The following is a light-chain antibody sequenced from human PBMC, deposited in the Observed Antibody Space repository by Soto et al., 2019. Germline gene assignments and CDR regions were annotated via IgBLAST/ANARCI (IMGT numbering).Light chain of an antibody. CDR2: GVS. CDR1: ESLFGF. V-gene: IGKV3-15*01. J-gene: IGKJ2*01. CDR3: QNYNDWHFV. Sequence: EIVMTQSPATLSASPGESVSLSCRASESLFGFLAWYQQKPSQAPRLLIYGVSTKATGVPARLSGSGSAADFTRTISSVRSADSAVDYCQNYNDWHFVFGQGDKL.